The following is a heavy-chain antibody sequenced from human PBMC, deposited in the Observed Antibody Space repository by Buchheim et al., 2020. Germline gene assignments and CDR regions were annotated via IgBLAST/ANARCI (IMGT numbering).Heavy chain of an antibody. CDR3: AKDRSWNYGMDV. CDR1: GFTFSSYG. D-gene: IGHD1-26*01. V-gene: IGHV3-30*18. CDR2: ISYDGSNK. Sequence: QVQLVESGGGVVQPGRSLRLSCAASGFTFSSYGMHWVRQAPGKGLEWVAVISYDGSNKYYADSVKGRFTISRDNSKNTLYLQMNSLRAEDTAVYYCAKDRSWNYGMDVWGQGTT. J-gene: IGHJ6*02.